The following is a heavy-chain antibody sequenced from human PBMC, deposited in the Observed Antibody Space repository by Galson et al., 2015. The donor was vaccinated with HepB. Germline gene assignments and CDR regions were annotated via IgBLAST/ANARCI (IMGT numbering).Heavy chain of an antibody. D-gene: IGHD1-26*01. CDR1: GGSISSSAYY. CDR3: ARRGTTTDAFDV. Sequence: ETLSLTCTVSGGSISSSAYYWGWIRQPPGKGLEWIGSVYFSGDTYCNPSLKSRVTISGDTSKNQFSLRLSSVTAADTALYYCARRGTTTDAFDVWGQGALVTVSS. V-gene: IGHV4-39*01. J-gene: IGHJ3*01. CDR2: VYFSGDT.